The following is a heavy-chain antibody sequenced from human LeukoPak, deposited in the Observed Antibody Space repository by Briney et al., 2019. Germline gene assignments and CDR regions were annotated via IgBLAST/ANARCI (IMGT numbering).Heavy chain of an antibody. J-gene: IGHJ6*03. CDR3: ARVGPARYYYYYMDV. Sequence: GGSLRLSCEGSGFTFSDAWMNWVRQAPGKGLEWVSSISSSSSYIYYADSVKGRFTISRDNAKNSLYLQMNSLRAEDTAVYYCARVGPARYYYYYMDVWGKGTTVTVSS. D-gene: IGHD2-2*01. V-gene: IGHV3-21*01. CDR1: GFTFSDAW. CDR2: ISSSSSYI.